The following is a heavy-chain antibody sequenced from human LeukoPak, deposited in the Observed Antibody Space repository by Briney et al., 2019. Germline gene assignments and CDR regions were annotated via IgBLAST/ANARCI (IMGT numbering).Heavy chain of an antibody. Sequence: GGSLRLSCAASGFTFSSYSMNWIRQAPGKGLEWVTSISSIGSYIYYADSVKGRFTVSRDNAKNSLYLQMDSLRAEDTAVYYCARDPSGTYYPRVSGALDIWGQGTMVTVSS. CDR3: ARDPSGTYYPRVSGALDI. J-gene: IGHJ3*02. V-gene: IGHV3-21*01. CDR2: ISSIGSYI. CDR1: GFTFSSYS. D-gene: IGHD1-26*01.